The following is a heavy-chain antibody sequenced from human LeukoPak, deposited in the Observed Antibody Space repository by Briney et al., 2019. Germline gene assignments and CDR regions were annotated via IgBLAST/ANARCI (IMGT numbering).Heavy chain of an antibody. Sequence: GGSLRLSCAASGFTFDASGMSGGRPAPGRGGGWVSGIIWIGGRTGYADSVKGRFTISRDNAKNSLYLQMNSLRAEDTALYYCARVHYDSSGYYLRPFDYWGQGTLVTVSS. CDR2: IIWIGGRT. D-gene: IGHD3-22*01. V-gene: IGHV3-20*04. CDR1: GFTFDASG. CDR3: ARVHYDSSGYYLRPFDY. J-gene: IGHJ4*02.